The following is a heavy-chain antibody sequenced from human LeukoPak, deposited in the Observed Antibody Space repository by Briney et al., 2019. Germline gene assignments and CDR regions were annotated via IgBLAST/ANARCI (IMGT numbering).Heavy chain of an antibody. J-gene: IGHJ4*02. CDR2: ISGRGDST. Sequence: GGSLRLSCAASGFTFSSYAMRWVRRAPGKGLEWVSGISGRGDSTYYADSVKGRFTISRDNSKNTLYLQMKSLRGEDTAVYYCLACYRSIPCYWGQGTLVTVSS. D-gene: IGHD2-2*01. V-gene: IGHV3-23*01. CDR1: GFTFSSYA. CDR3: LACYRSIPCY.